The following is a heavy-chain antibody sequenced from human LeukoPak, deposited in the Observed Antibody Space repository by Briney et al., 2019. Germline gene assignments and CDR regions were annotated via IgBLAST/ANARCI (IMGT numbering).Heavy chain of an antibody. D-gene: IGHD2-2*01. CDR3: AKENIYCSGTSCYHDAFDI. Sequence: GGSLRLSCAASGFTFDDYGMSWVRQAPGKGLEWVSGINWNGGSTGYADSVKGRFTISRDNAKNSLYLQMNSLRAEDTALYYCAKENIYCSGTSCYHDAFDIWGQGTMVTVSS. CDR2: INWNGGST. CDR1: GFTFDDYG. J-gene: IGHJ3*02. V-gene: IGHV3-20*04.